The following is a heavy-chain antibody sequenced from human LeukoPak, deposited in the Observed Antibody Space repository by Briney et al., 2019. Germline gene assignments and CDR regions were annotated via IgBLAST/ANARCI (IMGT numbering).Heavy chain of an antibody. CDR1: GGSISSSSYY. CDR2: IYYSGST. V-gene: IGHV4-39*01. CDR3: ARHSAAAILPFDY. J-gene: IGHJ4*02. Sequence: SETLSLTRTVSGGSISSSSYYWGWIRQPPGKGLEWIGSIYYSGSTYYNPSLKSRVTISVDTSKNQFSLKLSSVTAADTAVYYCARHSAAAILPFDYWGQGTLVTVSS. D-gene: IGHD2-2*01.